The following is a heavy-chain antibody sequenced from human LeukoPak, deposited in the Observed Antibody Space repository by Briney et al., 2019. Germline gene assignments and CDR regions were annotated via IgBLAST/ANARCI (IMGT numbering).Heavy chain of an antibody. CDR2: IYTSGST. Sequence: PSETLSLTCTVSGGSLSSYYWSWIRQPAGKGLEWIGRIYTSGSTNYNPSLKSRVTMSVDTSKNQFSLKLSSVTAADTAVYYCARQIRAVGATAGNYYYYYMDVWGKGTTVTVSS. CDR1: GGSLSSYY. J-gene: IGHJ6*03. D-gene: IGHD2-15*01. V-gene: IGHV4-4*07. CDR3: ARQIRAVGATAGNYYYYYMDV.